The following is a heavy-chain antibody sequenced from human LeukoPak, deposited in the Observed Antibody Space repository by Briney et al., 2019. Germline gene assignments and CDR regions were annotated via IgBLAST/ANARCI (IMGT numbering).Heavy chain of an antibody. Sequence: SETLSHTCAVYGGSFSGYYWSWIRQPPGKGLEWIGEINHSGSTNYNPSLKSRVTISVDTSKNRFSLKLSSVTAADTAVYYCAREQLWTYYFDYWGQGTLVTVSS. D-gene: IGHD5-18*01. V-gene: IGHV4-34*01. CDR3: AREQLWTYYFDY. CDR2: INHSGST. J-gene: IGHJ4*02. CDR1: GGSFSGYY.